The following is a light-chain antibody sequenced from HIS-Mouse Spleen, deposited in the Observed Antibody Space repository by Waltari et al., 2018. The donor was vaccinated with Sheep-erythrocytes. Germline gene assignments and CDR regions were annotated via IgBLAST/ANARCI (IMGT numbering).Light chain of an antibody. V-gene: IGLV3-1*01. CDR2: QNS. Sequence: SYELTQPPSVSVSPGQTASITCSRDKSGDKSACWYQQKPRQFPLLVNYQNSKRPAGIHKRFTGCNSGKTATLTMGGTQAMCKADYYCQAWDSSTVVFGGGTKLTVL. CDR1: KSGDKS. J-gene: IGLJ2*01. CDR3: QAWDSSTVV.